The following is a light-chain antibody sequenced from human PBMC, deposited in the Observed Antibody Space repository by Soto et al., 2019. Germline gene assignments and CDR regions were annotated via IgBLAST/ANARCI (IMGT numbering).Light chain of an antibody. V-gene: IGLV1-40*01. J-gene: IGLJ2*01. CDR3: QSYDNSLSDVV. CDR1: SSNIGLGFE. CDR2: GNT. Sequence: QSVLTQPPSVSGAPGQRVTISCTGSSSNIGLGFEINWFQQLPGTAPKLLISGNTNRPSGVPDRFSGSKSGTSAYLAITGLQAEDEADYYCQSYDNSLSDVVFGGGTKLTVL.